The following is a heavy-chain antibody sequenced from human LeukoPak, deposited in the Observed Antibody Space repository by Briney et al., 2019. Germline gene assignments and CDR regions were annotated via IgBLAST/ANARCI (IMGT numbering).Heavy chain of an antibody. CDR2: IKEDGSKK. Sequence: PGGSLRLSCAASGFTFSNYWLTWVRQAPGQGLEWVTNIKEDGSKKKYVDSVEDPFTTARDKAKNSLYRQITSLRAEETSVYYCARERQIAYWGQGNLVTVSP. CDR1: GFTFSNYW. J-gene: IGHJ4*02. V-gene: IGHV3-7*01. CDR3: ARERQIAY.